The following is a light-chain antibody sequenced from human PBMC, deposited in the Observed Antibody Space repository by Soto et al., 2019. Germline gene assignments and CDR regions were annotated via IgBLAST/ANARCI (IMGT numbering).Light chain of an antibody. Sequence: QSVLTQPASVSGSPGQSITISCTGTRSDIGSYNNVAWYQKHPGKAPRVMIFEVSNRPSGISSRFSGSKSGNTASLTISGLQAEDEADYYCASYTSSSTSVIFGRGTKVTVL. CDR3: ASYTSSSTSVI. V-gene: IGLV2-14*01. CDR1: RSDIGSYNN. J-gene: IGLJ2*01. CDR2: EVS.